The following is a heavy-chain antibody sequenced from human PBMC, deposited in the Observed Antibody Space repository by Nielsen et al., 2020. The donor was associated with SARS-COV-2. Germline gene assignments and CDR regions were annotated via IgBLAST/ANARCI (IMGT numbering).Heavy chain of an antibody. CDR3: ANLLRSSFGTGGY. Sequence: GESLKISCAGSGIAFSSYAMSWVRQAPGKGLEWVSTVSISGDTTYYADSVKGRFTISRDNSKNTVYLDMNSLRAGDTAVYYCANLLRSSFGTGGYWGQGPLVTVSS. CDR2: VSISGDTT. CDR1: GIAFSSYA. V-gene: IGHV3-23*01. J-gene: IGHJ4*02. D-gene: IGHD7-27*01.